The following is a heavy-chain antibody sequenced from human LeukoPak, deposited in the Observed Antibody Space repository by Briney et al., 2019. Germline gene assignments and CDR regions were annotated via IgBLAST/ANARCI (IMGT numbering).Heavy chain of an antibody. CDR3: ARGSSGWVSSWFDP. V-gene: IGHV3-7*01. CDR2: IKQDGSEK. D-gene: IGHD6-19*01. Sequence: GGSLRLSCAASGFTFSTYWMTWVRQAPGKGLEWVANIKQDGSEKYYVDSVKGRFTISRENAKNSLYLQMNSLRAEDTAVYYCARGSSGWVSSWFDPWGQGTLVTVSS. CDR1: GFTFSTYW. J-gene: IGHJ5*02.